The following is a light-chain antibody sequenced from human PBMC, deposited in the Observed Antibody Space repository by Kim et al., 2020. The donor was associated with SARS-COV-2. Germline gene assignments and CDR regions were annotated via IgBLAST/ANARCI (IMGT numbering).Light chain of an antibody. J-gene: IGKJ5*01. CDR2: DAS. CDR3: QQFDSYPIT. CDR1: RNIGHS. V-gene: IGKV1-13*02. Sequence: ASVGDRVTITCRTSRNIGHSLSWYQQKAGQAPKLLIYDASRLERGLPSRFSGSGSGTDFTLTINSLLPEDFATYYCQQFDSYPITFGQGTRLEIK.